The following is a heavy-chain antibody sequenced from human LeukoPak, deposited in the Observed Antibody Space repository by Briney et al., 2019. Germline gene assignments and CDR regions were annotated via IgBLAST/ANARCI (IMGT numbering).Heavy chain of an antibody. D-gene: IGHD2-2*01. J-gene: IGHJ5*02. V-gene: IGHV1-69*13. Sequence: SVKVSCKASGGTFRSNAITWVRQAPGQGLEWMAGIIPIFGTANYARKFQDRVTITADESTSTAYMELSSLRSEDTAVYYCARDVRHRYCSSSSCYWGWLDPWGQGTLVTVSS. CDR3: ARDVRHRYCSSSSCYWGWLDP. CDR1: GGTFRSNA. CDR2: IIPIFGTA.